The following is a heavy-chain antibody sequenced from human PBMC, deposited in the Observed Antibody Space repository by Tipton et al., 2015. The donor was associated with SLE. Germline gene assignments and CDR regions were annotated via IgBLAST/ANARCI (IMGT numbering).Heavy chain of an antibody. Sequence: TLSLTCTVSGGSISSYYWRLYRQPPGKGLVRIGYIYTSGSTSNNPSLKRRGTISVDTSKNQFSLKLSSVTAADTALYYWARDRRMDSRDNYRPDGFNIWGQGTMVTVSS. CDR2: IYTSGST. CDR3: ARDRRMDSRDNYRPDGFNI. CDR1: GGSISSYY. D-gene: IGHD3-22*01. V-gene: IGHV4-4*08. J-gene: IGHJ3*02.